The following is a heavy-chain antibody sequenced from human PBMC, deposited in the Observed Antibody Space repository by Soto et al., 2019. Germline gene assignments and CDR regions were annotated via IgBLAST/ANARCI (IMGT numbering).Heavy chain of an antibody. CDR1: GFIFSNYA. CDR2: TSGRGGSA. Sequence: EVQLLESGGGLVQPGGSLRLSCAGSGFIFSNYAMSWVRQAPGKGLEWVSGTSGRGGSAYYADSVKGRFTISRDNSKNTLYLQVNSLRAEDTAVYYCATGRGNWGRFDYWGQGTLVTVSS. CDR3: ATGRGNWGRFDY. D-gene: IGHD7-27*01. J-gene: IGHJ4*02. V-gene: IGHV3-23*01.